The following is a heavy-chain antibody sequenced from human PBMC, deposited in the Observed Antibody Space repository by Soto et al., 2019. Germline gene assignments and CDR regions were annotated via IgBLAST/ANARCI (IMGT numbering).Heavy chain of an antibody. Sequence: ASVKVSCKASGYTFTSYAMHWLRQAPGQRLEWMGWINAGNGNTKYSQKFQGRVTITRDTSASTAYMELSSLRSEDTAVHYCARDSTGGGSWYNYYYYYGMDVWGQGTTVTVSS. V-gene: IGHV1-3*01. CDR2: INAGNGNT. CDR3: ARDSTGGGSWYNYYYYYGMDV. CDR1: GYTFTSYA. J-gene: IGHJ6*02. D-gene: IGHD6-13*01.